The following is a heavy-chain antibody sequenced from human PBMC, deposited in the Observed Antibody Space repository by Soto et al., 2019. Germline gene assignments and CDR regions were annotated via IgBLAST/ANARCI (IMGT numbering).Heavy chain of an antibody. V-gene: IGHV3-33*01. CDR3: ARVGSSSSGHDY. CDR2: IWYDGSNK. Sequence: VGSLRLSCAASGFTFSSYGMHWVRQAPGKGLEWVAVIWYDGSNKYYADSVKGRFTISRDNSKNTLYLQMDSLRAEDTAVYYCARVGSSSSGHDYWGQGTLVTGLL. CDR1: GFTFSSYG. D-gene: IGHD6-6*01. J-gene: IGHJ4*02.